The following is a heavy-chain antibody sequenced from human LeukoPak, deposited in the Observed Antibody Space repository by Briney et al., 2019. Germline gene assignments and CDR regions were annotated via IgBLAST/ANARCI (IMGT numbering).Heavy chain of an antibody. CDR2: IYSGGST. Sequence: GGSLRLSCAASGFTVSRNYMSWVRQAPGKGLEWVSIIYSGGSTYYADSVKGRFTISRDNSKNTLYLQMNSLRAEDTAVYYCAKGKHSSSWFTGDYFDYWGQGTLVTVSS. V-gene: IGHV3-53*01. CDR1: GFTVSRNY. CDR3: AKGKHSSSWFTGDYFDY. J-gene: IGHJ4*02. D-gene: IGHD6-13*01.